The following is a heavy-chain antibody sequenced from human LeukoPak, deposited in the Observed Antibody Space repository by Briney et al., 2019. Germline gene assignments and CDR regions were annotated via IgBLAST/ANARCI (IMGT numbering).Heavy chain of an antibody. J-gene: IGHJ2*01. CDR3: AKLSTFYYSESSGYYDNWYFDL. D-gene: IGHD3-22*01. V-gene: IGHV4-59*08. Sequence: NPSQTLSLTCAVSGGSISSYYWSWIWQPPGKGLEWIGYIYYSGSTNYNPSLKSRVTISVDTSKNQFSLKLSSVTAADTAVYYCAKLSTFYYSESSGYYDNWYFDLWGRGTLVTVSS. CDR1: GGSISSYY. CDR2: IYYSGST.